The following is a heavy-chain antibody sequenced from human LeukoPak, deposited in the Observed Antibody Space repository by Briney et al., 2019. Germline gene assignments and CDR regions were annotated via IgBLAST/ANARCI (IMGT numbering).Heavy chain of an antibody. CDR2: ISAYNGNT. J-gene: IGHJ5*02. CDR3: AREGDGYNYYGWFDP. CDR1: GYTFTSYG. Sequence: ASVKVSCKASGYTFTSYGISWVRQAPGQGLEWMGWISAYNGNTNYAQKLQGRVTVTTDTSTSTAYMELRSLRSDDTAVYYCAREGDGYNYYGWFDPWGQGTLVTVSS. D-gene: IGHD5-24*01. V-gene: IGHV1-18*01.